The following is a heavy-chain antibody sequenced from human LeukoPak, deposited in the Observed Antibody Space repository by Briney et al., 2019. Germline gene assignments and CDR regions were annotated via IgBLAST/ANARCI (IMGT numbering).Heavy chain of an antibody. J-gene: IGHJ5*02. CDR2: ISGSGGST. Sequence: GGSLRLSCAASGFTFSSYAMSWVRQAPGKGLEWVSAISGSGGSTYYADSVKGRFTISRDNSKNTLYLQMNSLRAEDTAVYYCAKGLHTLEWLPINWFDPWGQGTLVSVSS. CDR1: GFTFSSYA. CDR3: AKGLHTLEWLPINWFDP. D-gene: IGHD3-3*01. V-gene: IGHV3-23*01.